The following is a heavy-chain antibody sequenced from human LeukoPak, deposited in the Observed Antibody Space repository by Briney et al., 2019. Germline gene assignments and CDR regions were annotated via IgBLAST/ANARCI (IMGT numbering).Heavy chain of an antibody. J-gene: IGHJ6*02. CDR1: GGTXSSYA. D-gene: IGHD3-10*01. Sequence: SVKVSCKASGGTXSSYAISRVRQAPGQGLEWMVGIIPIFGTANYAQKFQGRVTITADESTSTAYMELSSLRSEDTAVYYCARHHGSGPYASYGMDVWGQGTTVTVSS. CDR2: IIPIFGTA. CDR3: ARHHGSGPYASYGMDV. V-gene: IGHV1-69*13.